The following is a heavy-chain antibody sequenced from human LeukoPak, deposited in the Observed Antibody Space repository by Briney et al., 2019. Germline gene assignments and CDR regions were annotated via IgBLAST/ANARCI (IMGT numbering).Heavy chain of an antibody. J-gene: IGHJ3*02. CDR2: IYHSGST. CDR1: GGSISSSNW. V-gene: IGHV4-4*02. D-gene: IGHD2-15*01. CDR3: ARRSTIGYCSGGSCPDAFDI. Sequence: PSGTLSLTCAVSGGSISSSNWWSWVRQPPGKGLEWIGEIYHSGSTNYNPSLKSRVTISVDKSKNQFSLKLSSVTAADTAVYYCARRSTIGYCSGGSCPDAFDIWGQGTMVTVSS.